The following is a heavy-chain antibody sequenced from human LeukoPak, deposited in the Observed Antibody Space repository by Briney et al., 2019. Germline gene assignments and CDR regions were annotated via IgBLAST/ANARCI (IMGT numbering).Heavy chain of an antibody. D-gene: IGHD3-10*01. V-gene: IGHV3-21*01. CDR2: ISSSSSYI. CDR3: ARDELLERITMVRGVHYYYGMDV. J-gene: IGHJ6*02. CDR1: GFTFSSYS. Sequence: GGSLRLSCAASGFTFSSYSMNWVRQAPGKGLEWVSSISSSSSYIYYADSVKGRFTISRDNAKNSLYLQMNSLRAEDTAVYYCARDELLERITMVRGVHYYYGMDVWGQGTTVTVSS.